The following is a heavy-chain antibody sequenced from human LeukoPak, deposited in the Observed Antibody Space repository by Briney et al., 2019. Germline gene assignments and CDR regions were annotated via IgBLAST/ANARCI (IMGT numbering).Heavy chain of an antibody. Sequence: PGGSLRLSCAASGFTFTNAWMNWVRQAPGKGLEWVGRIKSKTDGGTTDYAAPVKGRFTISRDDSKNTLYLQMNSLKTEDTAVYYCTTTPTKYYDFWSAYNDYWGLGTLVTVSS. J-gene: IGHJ4*02. V-gene: IGHV3-15*07. D-gene: IGHD3-3*01. CDR2: IKSKTDGGTT. CDR3: TTTPTKYYDFWSAYNDY. CDR1: GFTFTNAW.